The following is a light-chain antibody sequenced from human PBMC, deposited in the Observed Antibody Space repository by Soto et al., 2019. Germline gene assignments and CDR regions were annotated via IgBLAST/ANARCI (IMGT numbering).Light chain of an antibody. J-gene: IGKJ5*01. V-gene: IGKV3-20*01. CDR3: QQYGSFSIT. Sequence: ELVLTEPQGTLYLSPGERATLSSRASQSVSSTYLAWYQQKPGQAPRLLIYGASSRATGIPDRFSGSGSGTDFTHTISRLEPEDFAVDYCQQYGSFSITFGQGTRLEIK. CDR1: QSVSSTY. CDR2: GAS.